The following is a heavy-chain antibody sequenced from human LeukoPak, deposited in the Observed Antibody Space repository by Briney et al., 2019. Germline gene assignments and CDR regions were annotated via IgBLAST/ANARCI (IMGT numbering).Heavy chain of an antibody. CDR2: IKEDGGEK. CDR3: ARRRTFMHT. CDR1: GFTFSSNW. Sequence: PGGSLRLSCAASGFTFSSNWMSWVRQAPGKGLEWVANIKEDGGEKYYVDSVKDRFNIHRDHEKNSLYLQMKSVRVGDTAVYCCARRRTFMHTWGQGTLVAVSS. J-gene: IGHJ5*02. V-gene: IGHV3-7*01. D-gene: IGHD3-16*01.